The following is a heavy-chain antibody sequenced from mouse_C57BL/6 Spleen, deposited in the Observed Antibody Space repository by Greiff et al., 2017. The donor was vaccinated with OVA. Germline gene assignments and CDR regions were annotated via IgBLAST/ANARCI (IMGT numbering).Heavy chain of an antibody. CDR3: ARFYDYDGWCFAY. CDR1: GYTFTSYW. J-gene: IGHJ2*01. V-gene: IGHV1-55*01. Sequence: QVPLPQPGAGLVQPGASVKMSCTASGYTFTSYWITWVKQRPGQGLEWIGDIYPGSGSTNYNEKLKSKATLTVDTSSSTAYMQLSSLTSEDSAVYYCARFYDYDGWCFAYWGQGTPLTVSS. D-gene: IGHD2-4*01. CDR2: IYPGSGST.